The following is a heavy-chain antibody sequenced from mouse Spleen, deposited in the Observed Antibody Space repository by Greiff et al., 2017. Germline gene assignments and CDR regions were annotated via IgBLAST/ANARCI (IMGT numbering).Heavy chain of an antibody. CDR3: TGAYDYDLDY. CDR2: IRNKANNHAT. J-gene: IGHJ2*01. CDR1: GFTFSDAW. Sequence: EVQRVESGGGLVQPGGSMKLSCAASGFTFSDAWMDWVRQSPEKGLEWVAEIRNKANNHATYYAESVKGRFTISRDDSKSSVYLQMNSLRAEDTGIYYCTGAYDYDLDYWGQGTTLTVSS. D-gene: IGHD2-4*01. V-gene: IGHV6-6*01.